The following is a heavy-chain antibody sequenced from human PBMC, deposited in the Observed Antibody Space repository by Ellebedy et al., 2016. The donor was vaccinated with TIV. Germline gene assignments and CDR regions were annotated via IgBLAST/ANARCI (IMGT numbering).Heavy chain of an antibody. D-gene: IGHD6-13*01. Sequence: GGSLRLSCKGSGYSFTSYWIGWVRQMPGKGLEWMAIIHPPDSDTRYSPSFQGQVTISADKSISTAHLQWSSLKASDTAMYYCARPAITADGFDYWGQGTLVTVSS. CDR3: ARPAITADGFDY. V-gene: IGHV5-51*01. J-gene: IGHJ4*02. CDR1: GYSFTSYW. CDR2: IHPPDSDT.